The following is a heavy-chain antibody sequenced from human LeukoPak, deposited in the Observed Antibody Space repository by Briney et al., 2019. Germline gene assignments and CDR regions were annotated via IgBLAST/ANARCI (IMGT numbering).Heavy chain of an antibody. CDR3: ARGQLLHSYYYYYMDV. D-gene: IGHD2-2*01. Sequence: ASVKVSCKASGYTFTSYGISWVRQAPGQGLEWMGWISAYNGNTNYAQKLQGRVTMTTDTSTSTAYMELRSLRSDDTAVYYCARGQLLHSYYYYYMDVWGKGTTVTISS. CDR1: GYTFTSYG. V-gene: IGHV1-18*01. CDR2: ISAYNGNT. J-gene: IGHJ6*03.